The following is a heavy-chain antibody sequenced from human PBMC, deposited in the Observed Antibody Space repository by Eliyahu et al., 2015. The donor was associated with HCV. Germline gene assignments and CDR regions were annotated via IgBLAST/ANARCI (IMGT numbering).Heavy chain of an antibody. J-gene: IGHJ4*02. Sequence: QVQLVESGGGLVQPGXSLTVSCAASGFTFXDFAMHWVRQPPGKGLEWVAVVSSDENKRNYRGSVKGRFSISRDNSNNILSLQMNSLRGDDTAVYYCAASRKSAWHNFDFWSQGTLVTVSS. CDR1: GFTFXDFA. CDR3: AASRKSAWHNFDF. CDR2: VSSDENKR. V-gene: IGHV3-30*03. D-gene: IGHD5-24*01.